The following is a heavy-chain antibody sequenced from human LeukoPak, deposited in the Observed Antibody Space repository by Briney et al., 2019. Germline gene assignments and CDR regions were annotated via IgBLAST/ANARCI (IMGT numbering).Heavy chain of an antibody. CDR1: GGPISTGSYY. J-gene: IGHJ4*02. CDR3: ARGVGLLWFGELRY. Sequence: SETLSLTCTVSGGPISTGSYYWGWIRQPPGKGLDWIGSISYSGSTNYNPSLKSRVTISVDTSKNQFSLKLSSVTAADTAVYYCARGVGLLWFGELRYWGQGTLVTVSS. D-gene: IGHD3-10*01. V-gene: IGHV4-39*07. CDR2: ISYSGST.